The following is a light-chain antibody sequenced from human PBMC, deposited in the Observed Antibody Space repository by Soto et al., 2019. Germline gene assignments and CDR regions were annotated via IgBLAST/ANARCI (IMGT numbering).Light chain of an antibody. CDR2: KAS. Sequence: DIQMTQSPSTLSASVGDRVTITCRASKSIDSWLAWYKQKPGKAPKILIYKASGLESGVPSRFSGSESGTEFTLTISSLQHDDSATYYCQQYKTYWTFGQGTNVEIK. CDR3: QQYKTYWT. V-gene: IGKV1-5*03. J-gene: IGKJ1*01. CDR1: KSIDSW.